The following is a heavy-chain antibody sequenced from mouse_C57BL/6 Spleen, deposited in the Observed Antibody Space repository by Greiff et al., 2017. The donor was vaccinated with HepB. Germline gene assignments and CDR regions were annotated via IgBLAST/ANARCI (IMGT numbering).Heavy chain of an antibody. CDR1: GFTFSSYA. CDR3: ARESSYYYGSSYGFAY. Sequence: EVKVVESGGGLVKPGGSLKLSCAASGFTFSSYAMSWVRQTPEKRLEWVATISDGGSYTYYPDNVKGRFTISRDNAKNNLYLQMSHLKSEDTAMYYCARESSYYYGSSYGFAYWGQGTLVTVSA. D-gene: IGHD1-1*01. J-gene: IGHJ3*01. CDR2: ISDGGSYT. V-gene: IGHV5-4*01.